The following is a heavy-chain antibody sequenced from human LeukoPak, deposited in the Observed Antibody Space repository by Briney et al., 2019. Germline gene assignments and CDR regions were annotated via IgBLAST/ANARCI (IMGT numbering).Heavy chain of an antibody. CDR1: GGSFIGYY. J-gene: IGHJ4*02. CDR3: ARVGAIGYSYGPFDY. Sequence: SETLSLTCAVYGGSFIGYYWSWIRQPPGKGLEWIGEINHSGSTNYNPSLKSRVTISVDTSKNQFSLKLSSVTAADTAVYYCARVGAIGYSYGPFDYWGQGTLVTVSS. CDR2: INHSGST. V-gene: IGHV4-34*01. D-gene: IGHD5-18*01.